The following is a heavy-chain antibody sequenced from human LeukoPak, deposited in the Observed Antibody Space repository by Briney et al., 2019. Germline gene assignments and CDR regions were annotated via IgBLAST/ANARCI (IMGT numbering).Heavy chain of an antibody. CDR2: ISSSSYI. V-gene: IGHV3-21*01. J-gene: IGHJ5*02. Sequence: GGSLRLSCAASGFTFSSYSMNWVRQAPGKGLEWVLSISSSSYIYYADSVKGRFTISRDNAKNSLYLQMNSLRAEDTAVYYCARVLFDSSGDWFDPWGQGTLVTVSS. CDR3: ARVLFDSSGDWFDP. D-gene: IGHD6-19*01. CDR1: GFTFSSYS.